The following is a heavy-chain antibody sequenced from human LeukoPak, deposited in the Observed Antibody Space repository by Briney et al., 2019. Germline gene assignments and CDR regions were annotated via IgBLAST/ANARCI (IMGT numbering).Heavy chain of an antibody. D-gene: IGHD5-18*01. J-gene: IGHJ4*02. CDR1: GFTVSSNY. V-gene: IGHV3-66*02. CDR2: IYSGGST. Sequence: GGSLRLSCAASGFTVSSNYMSWVRQAPGEGLEWVSVIYSGGSTYYADSVKGRFTISRDNSKNTLYLQMNSLRAEDTAVYYCARWNLVDTAIGGALDYWGQGTLVTVSS. CDR3: ARWNLVDTAIGGALDY.